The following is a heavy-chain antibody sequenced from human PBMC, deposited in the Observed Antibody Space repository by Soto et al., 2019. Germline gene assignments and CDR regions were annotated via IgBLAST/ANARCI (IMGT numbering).Heavy chain of an antibody. CDR1: GGTFSSYA. D-gene: IGHD2-2*01. Sequence: SVKVSCKASGGTFSSYAISWVRQAPGQGLEWMGGIIPIFGTANYAQKFQGRVTITADESTSTAYMELSSLRSEDTAVYYCARGVVVVPAGLGAYYYYGMDVWGQGTTVTVSS. CDR3: ARGVVVVPAGLGAYYYYGMDV. V-gene: IGHV1-69*13. CDR2: IIPIFGTA. J-gene: IGHJ6*02.